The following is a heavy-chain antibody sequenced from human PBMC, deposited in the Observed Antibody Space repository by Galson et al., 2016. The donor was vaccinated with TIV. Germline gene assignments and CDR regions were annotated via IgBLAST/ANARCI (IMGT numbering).Heavy chain of an antibody. J-gene: IGHJ5*01. Sequence: SGAEVKKPGQSLKISCKASGYTFDTYGITWVRQAPAQGLEWMGWISSYNGITKSAQNLQGRVTMTTDTSTSTAYMELRSLRSDDTAVYYCARGRVYFDSWGQGTLVTVSS. V-gene: IGHV1-18*01. D-gene: IGHD6-13*01. CDR2: ISSYNGIT. CDR3: ARGRVYFDS. CDR1: GYTFDTYG.